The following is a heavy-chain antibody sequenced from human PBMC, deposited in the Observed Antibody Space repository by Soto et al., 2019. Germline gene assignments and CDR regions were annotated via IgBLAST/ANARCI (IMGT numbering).Heavy chain of an antibody. CDR3: AKAYSNSWPNDWFDP. Sequence: EVQLLESGGGWLQPGGSLRLSCAASGFTFSSYAMNWVRQAPGKGLEWVSGITGSGAGSYYSDSVTGRFTISRDNSKNTLYLQTNRLRAEDTAVYYCAKAYSNSWPNDWFDPWGQGTLVTVSS. J-gene: IGHJ5*02. CDR2: ITGSGAGS. V-gene: IGHV3-23*01. CDR1: GFTFSSYA. D-gene: IGHD6-13*01.